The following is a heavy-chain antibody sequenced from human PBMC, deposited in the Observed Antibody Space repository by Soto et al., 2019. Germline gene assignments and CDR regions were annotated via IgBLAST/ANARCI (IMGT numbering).Heavy chain of an antibody. CDR2: IYHSGST. V-gene: IGHV4-4*02. CDR3: AADSTYYYDSSSYYYPSDAFDV. Sequence: SETLSLTCAVSGGSISSSNWWSWARQPPGKGLEWIGEIYHSGSTNYNPSLKSRVTISVDKSKNQFSLKLSSVTAADTAVYYCAADSTYYYDSSSYYYPSDAFDVWGQGTMVTVSS. J-gene: IGHJ3*01. D-gene: IGHD3-22*01. CDR1: GGSISSSNW.